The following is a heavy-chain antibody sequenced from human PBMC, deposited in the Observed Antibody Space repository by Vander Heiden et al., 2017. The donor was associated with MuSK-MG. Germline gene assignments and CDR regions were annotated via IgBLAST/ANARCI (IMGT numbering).Heavy chain of an antibody. CDR3: ASYCTDGLCVYY. J-gene: IGHJ4*02. D-gene: IGHD2-8*01. V-gene: IGHV3-23*01. CDR1: GFIFSNHA. CDR2: ITGSGGST. Sequence: EVKLLESGGGLVQPGGSLRLSCAASGFIFSNHAMSWVRQAPGKGLDWISGITGSGGSTYYADSVKGRFTISRDNSKNTLYLQMNSLGAEDTAIYYCASYCTDGLCVYYWGQGTLVTVSS.